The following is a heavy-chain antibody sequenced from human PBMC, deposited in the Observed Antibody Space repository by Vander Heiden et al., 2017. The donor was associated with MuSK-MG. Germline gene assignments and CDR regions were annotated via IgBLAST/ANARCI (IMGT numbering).Heavy chain of an antibody. J-gene: IGHJ3*02. CDR3: AKAVPSGFGLDAFDI. Sequence: QVQLQESGPGLVKPSQTLSLTCTVSGASISSGGYYWSWIRQPAGKGLEWIGRIYTSGCTAYNPSLKSRVTISIDTSKNHFSLKLRFVTAADSAVYYCAKAVPSGFGLDAFDIWGQGTMVTVSS. V-gene: IGHV4-61*02. CDR1: GASISSGGYY. CDR2: IYTSGCT. D-gene: IGHD3-3*01.